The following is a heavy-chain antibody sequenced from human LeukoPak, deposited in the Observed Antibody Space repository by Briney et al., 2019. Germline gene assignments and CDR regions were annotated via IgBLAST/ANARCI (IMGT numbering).Heavy chain of an antibody. V-gene: IGHV4-39*01. J-gene: IGHJ4*02. CDR2: IYYSGST. CDR3: ARLRHPNY. Sequence: SETLSLTCTVSGGSISSSSYYWGWIRQPPGKGLEWIGSIYYSGSTYYNPSLKSRVTISVDTSKNQSSLKLSSVTAADTAVYYCARLRHPNYWGQGTLVTVSS. CDR1: GGSISSSSYY.